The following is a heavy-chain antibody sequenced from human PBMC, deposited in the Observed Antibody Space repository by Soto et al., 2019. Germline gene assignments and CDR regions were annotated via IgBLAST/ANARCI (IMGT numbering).Heavy chain of an antibody. D-gene: IGHD2-2*01. J-gene: IGHJ6*02. CDR2: INPNSGGT. CDR1: GYTFTGYY. Sequence: ASVKVSCKAPGYTFTGYYMHWVRQAPGQGLEWMGWINPNSGGTNYAQKFQGWVTMTRDTSISTAYMELSRLRSDDTAVYYCARDHGGYCSSTSCQLDYYYYYGMDVWGQGTTVTVSS. V-gene: IGHV1-2*04. CDR3: ARDHGGYCSSTSCQLDYYYYYGMDV.